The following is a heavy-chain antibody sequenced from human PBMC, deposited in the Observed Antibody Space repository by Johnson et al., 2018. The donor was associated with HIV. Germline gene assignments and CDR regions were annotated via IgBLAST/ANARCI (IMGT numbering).Heavy chain of an antibody. CDR3: ASKIVVVPGGVGTFDI. CDR2: IYSGGST. Sequence: VQLVESGGGFVKPGGSLRLSCAASGFTVSSNYMTWVRQAPGKGLEWVSVIYSGGSTYYADYVKGRFTISRDNSKNTLYLQMNSLRAEDTAVYYCASKIVVVPGGVGTFDIWGQGTMVTVSS. CDR1: GFTVSSNY. D-gene: IGHD3-22*01. J-gene: IGHJ3*02. V-gene: IGHV3-53*01.